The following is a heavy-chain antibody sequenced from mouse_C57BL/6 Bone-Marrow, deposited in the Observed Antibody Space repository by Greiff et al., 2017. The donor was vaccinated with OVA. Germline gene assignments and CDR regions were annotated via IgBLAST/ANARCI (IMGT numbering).Heavy chain of an antibody. D-gene: IGHD1-1*01. CDR3: ARGNYGYGSSLYYFDY. Sequence: VQLQQSGAELVMPGASVKLSCKASGYTFTSYWMHWVKQRPGQGLEWIGEIDPSDSYTNYNQKFKGKSTLTVDKSSSTAYMQLSSLTSEDSAVYYCARGNYGYGSSLYYFDYWGQGTTLTVSS. V-gene: IGHV1-69*01. CDR1: GYTFTSYW. J-gene: IGHJ2*01. CDR2: IDPSDSYT.